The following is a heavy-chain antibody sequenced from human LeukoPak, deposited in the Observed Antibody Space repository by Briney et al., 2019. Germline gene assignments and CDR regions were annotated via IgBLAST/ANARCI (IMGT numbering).Heavy chain of an antibody. CDR2: ISGGGTET. V-gene: IGHV3-23*01. CDR1: GLSFSGHA. Sequence: GGSLRLSCAASGLSFSGHAMSWVRQAPGKGLEWVSAISGGGTETYDADFVKGRFTISRDNSKNTLYLQMNSLRAEDTALYYCAGLRNLVTTNLGIDYWGQGTLLTVSS. D-gene: IGHD4-17*01. CDR3: AGLRNLVTTNLGIDY. J-gene: IGHJ4*02.